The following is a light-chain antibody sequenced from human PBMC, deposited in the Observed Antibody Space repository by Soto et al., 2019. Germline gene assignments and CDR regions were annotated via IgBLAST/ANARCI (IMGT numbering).Light chain of an antibody. CDR1: QSVSDN. Sequence: EIVMTQSPATLSVSPGERVTLSCRASQSVSDNLAWYQQKPGQAPRLLIYRASTRATTIPARFSGSGSGTEFTLTISSLQSEDFAVYYCQQSNNWPYTFGQGTKLDIK. CDR3: QQSNNWPYT. CDR2: RAS. V-gene: IGKV3-15*01. J-gene: IGKJ2*01.